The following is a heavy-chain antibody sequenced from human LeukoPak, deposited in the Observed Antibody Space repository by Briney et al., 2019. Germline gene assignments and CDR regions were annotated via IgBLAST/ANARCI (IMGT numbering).Heavy chain of an antibody. CDR3: AKDEATSGGGLAS. V-gene: IGHV3-53*01. CDR1: GFSVSGTH. D-gene: IGHD3-16*01. CDR2: IYTGGTT. J-gene: IGHJ4*02. Sequence: PGRSLRLSCAASGFSVSGTHMSWVRQAPGKGLEWVSAIYTGGTTYYADSVQGRFTIYRDNSKNTLYLQMNSLRAEDTAVYYCAKDEATSGGGLASWGQGTLVSVSS.